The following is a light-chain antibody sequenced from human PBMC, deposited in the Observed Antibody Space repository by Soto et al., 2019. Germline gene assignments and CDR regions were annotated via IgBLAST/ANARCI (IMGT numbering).Light chain of an antibody. V-gene: IGKV1-39*01. CDR1: QSISRY. J-gene: IGKJ4*01. CDR3: QQTYSAPPHT. CDR2: AAS. Sequence: DIQMTQSPSSLSASVGDRVTITCRASQSISRYLNWYQQKPGKAPNLLISAASSLQSGVPSRFDGSGSGTDFTLTISSLQPEDFATYYCQQTYSAPPHTFGGGTKVEIK.